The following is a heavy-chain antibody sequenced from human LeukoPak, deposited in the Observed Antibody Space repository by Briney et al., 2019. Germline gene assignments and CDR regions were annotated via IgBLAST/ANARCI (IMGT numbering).Heavy chain of an antibody. CDR1: GXSISGYY. J-gene: IGHJ5*02. CDR3: ARGTVFGVATNWFDP. CDR2: MYYSGST. D-gene: IGHD3-3*01. V-gene: IGHV4-59*01. Sequence: SETLSLTCSVSGXSISGYYWSWIQQPPGKGLEWIGDMYYSGSTNYNPSLKSRVTISVDTSKKQISLKLNSVTAADTAVYYCARGTVFGVATNWFDPWGQGTLVTVSS.